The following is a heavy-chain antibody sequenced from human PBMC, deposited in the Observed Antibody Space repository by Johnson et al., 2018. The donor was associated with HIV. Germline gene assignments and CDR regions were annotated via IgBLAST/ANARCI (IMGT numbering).Heavy chain of an antibody. D-gene: IGHD1-7*01. Sequence: VQLVESRGVLVQPGGSLRLSCAASGFTVSSNEMSWVRQAPGKGLEWVGRINTKTDGETTDYAAAVKGRFTISRDDSKNTLYLQMNSLKIEDTAVYYCTTDQVGRNYGGKYHIWGQGTMVTVSS. CDR1: GFTVSSNE. V-gene: IGHV3-15*01. J-gene: IGHJ3*02. CDR2: INTKTDGETT. CDR3: TTDQVGRNYGGKYHI.